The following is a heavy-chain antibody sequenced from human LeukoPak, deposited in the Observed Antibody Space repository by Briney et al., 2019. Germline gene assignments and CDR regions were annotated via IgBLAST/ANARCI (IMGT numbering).Heavy chain of an antibody. CDR1: GFTFSLYA. CDR3: ARDLWVVPG. J-gene: IGHJ3*01. V-gene: IGHV3-23*01. CDR2: ISGSGDNT. Sequence: GGSLRLSCAASGFTFSLYAMSWVRQTPGKGLEWISTISGSGDNTYYAESVKGRFTISRDNAKNSLYLQMNSLRAEDTAVYYCARDLWVVPGWGQGTMVTVSS. D-gene: IGHD3-16*01.